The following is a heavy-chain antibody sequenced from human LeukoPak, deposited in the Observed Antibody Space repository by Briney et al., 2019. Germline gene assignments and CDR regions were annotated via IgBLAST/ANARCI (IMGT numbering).Heavy chain of an antibody. V-gene: IGHV1-2*02. CDR3: ARDYYGSGSYIDAFDI. D-gene: IGHD3-10*01. Sequence: ASVKVSCKASGYSFTGYYMHWVRQAPGRGLEWMGWINPKSGGTNYAQKFQGRVTMTRDTSISTACMELSSLRSDDRAMYYCARDYYGSGSYIDAFDIWGQGTMVTVSS. CDR1: GYSFTGYY. J-gene: IGHJ3*02. CDR2: INPKSGGT.